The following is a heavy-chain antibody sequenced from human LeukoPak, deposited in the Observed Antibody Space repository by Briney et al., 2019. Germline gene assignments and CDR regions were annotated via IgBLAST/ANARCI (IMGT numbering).Heavy chain of an antibody. Sequence: GGALRLSCAASGFTFSSYGRSWVRQAPGKGLQWVSGISVSGRTTHYADSVKGRFTISRDNSKHTLYLQMNSLRAEETALYYCRKGFYDSGSSLSALDHWGQGSVVRVSS. J-gene: IGHJ4*02. V-gene: IGHV3-23*01. CDR1: GFTFSSYG. D-gene: IGHD3-10*01. CDR2: ISVSGRTT. CDR3: RKGFYDSGSSLSALDH.